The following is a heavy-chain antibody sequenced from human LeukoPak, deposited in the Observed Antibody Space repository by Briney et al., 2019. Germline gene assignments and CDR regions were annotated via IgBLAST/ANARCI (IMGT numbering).Heavy chain of an antibody. D-gene: IGHD2-15*01. Sequence: SETLSLTCTVSGGSVSSGGYYWSWIRQHPGKGLEWIGYIYYSGSTYYNPSLKSRVAISVDTSKNQFSLKLSSVTAADTAVYYCARDSPLYCSGGSCYSHYFDYWGQGTLVTVSS. CDR2: IYYSGST. CDR3: ARDSPLYCSGGSCYSHYFDY. V-gene: IGHV4-31*03. J-gene: IGHJ4*02. CDR1: GGSVSSGGYY.